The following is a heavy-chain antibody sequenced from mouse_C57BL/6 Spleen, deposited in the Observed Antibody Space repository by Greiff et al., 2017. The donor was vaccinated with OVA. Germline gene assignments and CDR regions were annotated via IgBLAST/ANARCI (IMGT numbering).Heavy chain of an antibody. V-gene: IGHV1-50*01. Sequence: VQLQQPGAELVKPGASVKLSCKASGYTFTSYWMQWVKQRPGPGLEWIGEIDPSDSYTNYNQQFKGKATLTVDTSSSTAYMQLSSLTSEDSAVYYCAREGNLFAYWGQGTLVTVSA. CDR3: AREGNLFAY. CDR1: GYTFTSYW. CDR2: IDPSDSYT. D-gene: IGHD2-1*01. J-gene: IGHJ3*01.